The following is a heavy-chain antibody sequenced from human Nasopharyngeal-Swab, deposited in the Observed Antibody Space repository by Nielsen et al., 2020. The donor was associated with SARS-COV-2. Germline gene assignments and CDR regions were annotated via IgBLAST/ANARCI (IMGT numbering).Heavy chain of an antibody. D-gene: IGHD3-22*01. Sequence: GESLKIFCAASGFTFSSYWKHWVRQAPGKGLVWVSRINSDGSSTSYADSVKGRFTISRDNAKNTLYLQMISLRAEDTAVYYCAFLAYDYYDSSGYYPHYYGMDVWGQGTTVTVSS. CDR1: GFTFSSYW. CDR3: AFLAYDYYDSSGYYPHYYGMDV. V-gene: IGHV3-74*01. J-gene: IGHJ6*02. CDR2: INSDGSST.